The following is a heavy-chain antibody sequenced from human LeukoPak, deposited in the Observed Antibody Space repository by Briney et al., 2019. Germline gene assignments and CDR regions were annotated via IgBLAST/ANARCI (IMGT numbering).Heavy chain of an antibody. CDR3: AKEQSSSGFFDY. D-gene: IGHD6-6*01. V-gene: IGHV3-30*18. CDR1: GFTFSSYG. Sequence: GGSLRLSCAASGFTFSSYGMHWVRQAPGKGLEWVAVISYDGSNKYYADSVKGRFTISRDNSKNTLYLQMNSLRAEDTAVYYCAKEQSSSGFFDYWGQGTLVTVSS. J-gene: IGHJ4*02. CDR2: ISYDGSNK.